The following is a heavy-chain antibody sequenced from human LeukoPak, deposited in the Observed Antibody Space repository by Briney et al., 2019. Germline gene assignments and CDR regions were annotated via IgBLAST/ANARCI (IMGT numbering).Heavy chain of an antibody. CDR3: ASAGYSGNYYAAFDI. V-gene: IGHV3-72*01. Sequence: GGSLRLSCAASGFTFSDHYMDWVRQAPGKGLEWIGRVRNKAKSYTTEYAASVKDRFTISRDDSRNSLYLQMNSLKTEDTAVYYSASAGYSGNYYAAFDIWGQGTMLTVSS. CDR1: GFTFSDHY. CDR2: VRNKAKSYTT. D-gene: IGHD1-26*01. J-gene: IGHJ3*02.